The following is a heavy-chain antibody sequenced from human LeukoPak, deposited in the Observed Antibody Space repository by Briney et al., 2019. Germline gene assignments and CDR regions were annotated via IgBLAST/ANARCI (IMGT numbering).Heavy chain of an antibody. CDR2: IRYDGSNK. CDR1: GFTFSSYG. Sequence: GGSLRLSCAASGFTFSSYGMHWVRQAPGKGLEWVAFIRYDGSNKYYADSVKGRFTISRDNSKNTLYLQMNSLRAEDTAVYYCARDRATVTVGPNDYWGQGTLVTVSS. V-gene: IGHV3-30*02. CDR3: ARDRATVTVGPNDY. J-gene: IGHJ4*02. D-gene: IGHD4-11*01.